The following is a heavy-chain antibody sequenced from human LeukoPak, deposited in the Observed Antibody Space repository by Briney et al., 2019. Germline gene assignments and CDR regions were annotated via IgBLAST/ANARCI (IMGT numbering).Heavy chain of an antibody. V-gene: IGHV3-53*01. D-gene: IGHD6-19*01. Sequence: PGGSLRLSCAASGFTVSNNFMSWVRQAPGKGLEWVSVIYGGGSTYYADSVKGRFIISRDTSKNTLYLQMNSLRAEDTAVYYCASWPGGWYGEDSWGQGTLVTVSP. CDR1: GFTVSNNF. J-gene: IGHJ4*02. CDR3: ASWPGGWYGEDS. CDR2: IYGGGST.